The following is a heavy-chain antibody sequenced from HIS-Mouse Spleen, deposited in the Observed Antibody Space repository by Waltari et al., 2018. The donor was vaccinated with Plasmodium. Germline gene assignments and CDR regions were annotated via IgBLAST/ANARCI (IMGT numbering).Heavy chain of an antibody. CDR3: ARQLAYYDFWSGYSRGYYFDY. D-gene: IGHD3-3*01. CDR1: GGSISRSSYY. Sequence: QLQLQESGPGLVKPSETLSLTCTVSGGSISRSSYYWGWICQPPGKGLEWIGSIYYSGSTYYNPSLKSRVTISVDTSKNQFSLKLSSVTAADTAVYYCARQLAYYDFWSGYSRGYYFDYWGQGTLVTVSS. J-gene: IGHJ4*02. V-gene: IGHV4-39*01. CDR2: IYYSGST.